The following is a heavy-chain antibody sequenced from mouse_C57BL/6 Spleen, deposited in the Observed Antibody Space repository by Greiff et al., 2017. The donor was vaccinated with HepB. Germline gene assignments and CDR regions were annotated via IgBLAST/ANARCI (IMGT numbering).Heavy chain of an antibody. CDR3: ARVYDGWYFDV. J-gene: IGHJ1*03. D-gene: IGHD2-3*01. Sequence: QVQLQQSGAELVRPGSSVKLSCKASGYTFTSYWMHWVKQRPIQGLEWIGNIDPSDSETHYNQKFKDKATLTVDKSSSTAYMQLSSLTSEDSAVYYCARVYDGWYFDVWGTGTTVTVSS. CDR1: GYTFTSYW. V-gene: IGHV1-52*01. CDR2: IDPSDSET.